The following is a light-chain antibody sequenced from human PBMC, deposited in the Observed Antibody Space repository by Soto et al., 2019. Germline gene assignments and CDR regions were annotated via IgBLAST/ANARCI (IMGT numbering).Light chain of an antibody. CDR3: QHYNSYSEA. V-gene: IGKV1-5*03. Sequence: DIQMTQSPSTLSGSVGDRVTITCRASQTISSWLAWYQQKPGNAPKLLIYKASTLKSGVPSRFSGSGSGTDFTLTISSLQPDDFATYYCQHYNSYSEAFGQGTKVELK. CDR2: KAS. J-gene: IGKJ1*01. CDR1: QTISSW.